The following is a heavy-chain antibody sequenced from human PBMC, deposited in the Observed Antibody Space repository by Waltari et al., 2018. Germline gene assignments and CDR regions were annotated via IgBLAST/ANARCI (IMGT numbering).Heavy chain of an antibody. CDR3: ARDYYDSSGYYGTDAFDI. CDR1: GGSISSYY. CDR2: IYTSGST. V-gene: IGHV4-4*07. D-gene: IGHD3-22*01. Sequence: VQLQEPGPGLVKPSETLSLTCTVSGGSISSYYWSWIRLPPGKGLEWIGRIYTSGSTNYNPSLKSRVTMSVDTSKNQFSLKLSSVTAADTAVYYCARDYYDSSGYYGTDAFDIWGQGTMVTVSS. J-gene: IGHJ3*02.